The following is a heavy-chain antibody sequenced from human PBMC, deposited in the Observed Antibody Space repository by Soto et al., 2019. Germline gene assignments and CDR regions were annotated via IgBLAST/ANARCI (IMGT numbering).Heavy chain of an antibody. CDR3: ARDGVAAGLYCDN. V-gene: IGHV3-7*05. Sequence: EVQLVESGGGLVQPGGSLILSCAASSFTFSDYWMNWVRQAPGKGLEWVASIKYDGGEKNYVDSVKGRFIISRDNARNSLYLQMASLRAEDTAVYYCARDGVAAGLYCDNWGQGTLVTVSS. CDR2: IKYDGGEK. CDR1: SFTFSDYW. D-gene: IGHD6-13*01. J-gene: IGHJ4*02.